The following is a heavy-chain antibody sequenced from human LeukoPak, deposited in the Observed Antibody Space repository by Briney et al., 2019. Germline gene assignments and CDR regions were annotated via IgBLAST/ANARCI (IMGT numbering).Heavy chain of an antibody. CDR1: GGSIRSYY. D-gene: IGHD4-23*01. V-gene: IGHV4-59*01. J-gene: IGHJ4*02. CDR2: ISYSGYT. CDR3: ARGRNDNGGMFFDS. Sequence: PSETLSLTCTASGGSIRSYYWNWIRQAPGKGLEWVGFISYSGYTSYSPSLKSRVAISVDTAKSQFSLRLNSMTAADTAIYYCARGRNDNGGMFFDSWAQGNLVTVSS.